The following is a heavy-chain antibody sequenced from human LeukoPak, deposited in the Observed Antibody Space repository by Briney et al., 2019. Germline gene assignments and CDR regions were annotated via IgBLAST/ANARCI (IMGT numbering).Heavy chain of an antibody. J-gene: IGHJ4*02. V-gene: IGHV4-31*03. CDR3: AGRVAAAGIGELDY. CDR1: GGSISSGGYY. Sequence: PSQTLSLTCTVSGGSISSGGYYWSWIRQHPGKGLEWIGYIYYSGSTYYNPSLKSRVTIPVDTSKNQFSLKLSSVTAADTAVYYCAGRVAAAGIGELDYWGQGTLVTVSS. CDR2: IYYSGST. D-gene: IGHD6-13*01.